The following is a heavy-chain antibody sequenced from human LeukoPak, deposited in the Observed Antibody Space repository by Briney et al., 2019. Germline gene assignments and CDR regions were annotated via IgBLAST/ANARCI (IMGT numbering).Heavy chain of an antibody. CDR3: ARVLDRGGYSLSVLRY. D-gene: IGHD3-22*01. V-gene: IGHV3-33*05. Sequence: PGRSLRLSCAASGFTFGLYGMHWVRQAPGKGLEWVAVISYDGSNKYYADSVKGRFTISRDNSKNTLYLQMNSLRAVDTAVYYCARVLDRGGYSLSVLRYWGQGTLVTVSS. CDR1: GFTFGLYG. J-gene: IGHJ4*02. CDR2: ISYDGSNK.